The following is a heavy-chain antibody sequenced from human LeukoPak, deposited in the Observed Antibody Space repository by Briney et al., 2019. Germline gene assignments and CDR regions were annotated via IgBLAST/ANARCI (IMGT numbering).Heavy chain of an antibody. CDR3: ARLAFDGIAVARTIDY. Sequence: EASVKVSCKASGYTFTSYGISWVRQAPGQGLEWMGWISAYNGNTNYAQKLQGRVTMTTDTSTSTAYMELRSLRSDDTAVYYCARLAFDGIAVARTIDYWGQGTLVTVSS. CDR1: GYTFTSYG. V-gene: IGHV1-18*01. D-gene: IGHD6-19*01. CDR2: ISAYNGNT. J-gene: IGHJ4*02.